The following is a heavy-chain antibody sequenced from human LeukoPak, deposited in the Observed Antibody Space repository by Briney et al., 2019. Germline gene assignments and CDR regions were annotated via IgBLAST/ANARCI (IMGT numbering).Heavy chain of an antibody. D-gene: IGHD3-10*01. J-gene: IGHJ4*02. Sequence: GGSLRLSCAASGFTFSSYWMHWARQVPGKGLVWVSRINSDGRSTRYADSVKGRFTISRDNAKNTVYLQMNSLRAEDTAVYYCVRLLGESHWGQGTLVTVSS. CDR1: GFTFSSYW. V-gene: IGHV3-74*01. CDR3: VRLLGESH. CDR2: INSDGRST.